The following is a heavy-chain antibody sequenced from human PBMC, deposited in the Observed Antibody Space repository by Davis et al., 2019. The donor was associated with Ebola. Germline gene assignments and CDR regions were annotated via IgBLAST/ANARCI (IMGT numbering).Heavy chain of an antibody. V-gene: IGHV1-46*01. CDR2: INPSAGYT. Sequence: ASVKVSCKAFGYTFTNYYVHWVRQAPGQRLEWMGVINPSAGYTNYAQRFQGRVTITRDTSTSTVYLEARRLKSDDTAVYYCARDGPDYYGLDVWGQGTAVTVSS. CDR1: GYTFTNYY. J-gene: IGHJ6*02. CDR3: ARDGPDYYGLDV.